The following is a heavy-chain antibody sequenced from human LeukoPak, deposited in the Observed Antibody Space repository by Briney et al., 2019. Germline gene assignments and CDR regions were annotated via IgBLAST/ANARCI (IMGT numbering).Heavy chain of an antibody. Sequence: GSLRLSCAASGITFGSYWMHWVRQAPGKGLVWVSRINGDGSSTNYADSVKGRFTISRDIAKNTLYLQMNSLRAEDTAVYYCARGTGNYGDWDYWGQGTLVTVSS. CDR2: INGDGSST. D-gene: IGHD4-17*01. J-gene: IGHJ4*02. CDR3: ARGTGNYGDWDY. V-gene: IGHV3-74*01. CDR1: GITFGSYW.